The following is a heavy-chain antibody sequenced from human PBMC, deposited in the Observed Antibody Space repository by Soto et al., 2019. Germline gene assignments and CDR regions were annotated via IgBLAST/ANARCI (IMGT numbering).Heavy chain of an antibody. CDR1: GFTFSSYG. V-gene: IGHV3-30*18. CDR2: ISYDGSNK. CDR3: AKDVWSGGATIFHYYGIDV. Sequence: QVKLVESGGGVVQPGRSLRLSCAASGFTFSSYGMHWVRQAPGKGLEWVAVISYDGSNKYYADSVKGRFTISRDKSKNTLYLEMNSLRAEDTAVYYCAKDVWSGGATIFHYYGIDVWGRGTTVAVSS. J-gene: IGHJ6*02. D-gene: IGHD1-26*01.